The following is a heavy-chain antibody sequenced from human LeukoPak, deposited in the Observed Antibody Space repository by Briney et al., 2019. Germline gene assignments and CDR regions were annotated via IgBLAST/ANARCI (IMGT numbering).Heavy chain of an antibody. CDR1: GDSVSSNSAA. CDR3: ARVVRYCSGGSCYYYYGMDV. J-gene: IGHJ6*04. D-gene: IGHD2-15*01. Sequence: SQTLSLTCAISGDSVSSNSAAWNWIRQSPSRGLEWLGRTYYRSKWYNDYAVSVKSRITINPDTSKNQFSLQPNSVTPEDTAVYYCARVVRYCSGGSCYYYYGMDVWGKGTTVTVSS. CDR2: TYYRSKWYN. V-gene: IGHV6-1*01.